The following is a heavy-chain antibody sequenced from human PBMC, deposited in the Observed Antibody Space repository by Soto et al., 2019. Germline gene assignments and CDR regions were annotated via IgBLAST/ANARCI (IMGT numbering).Heavy chain of an antibody. CDR2: IIPIFGTA. CDR3: ARDPAAAASAWFDP. D-gene: IGHD6-13*01. Sequence: SVKVSCKXSGGTFSSYAISWVRQAPGQGLEWMGGIIPIFGTANYAQKFQGRVTITADESTSTAYMELSSLRSEDTAVYYCARDPAAAASAWFDPWGQGTLVTVSS. V-gene: IGHV1-69*13. J-gene: IGHJ5*02. CDR1: GGTFSSYA.